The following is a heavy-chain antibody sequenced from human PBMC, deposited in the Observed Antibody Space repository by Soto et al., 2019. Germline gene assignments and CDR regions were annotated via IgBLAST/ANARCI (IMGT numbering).Heavy chain of an antibody. CDR1: GGSISSGGYY. Sequence: SETLSLTCTVSGGSISSGGYYWSWIRQHPGKGLEWIGYIYYSGSTYYNPSLKSRVTISVDTSKNQFSLKLSSVTAADTAVYYCARVARRPSPAMAYEGYYYYNGMDVWGQGTTVTVSS. D-gene: IGHD5-18*01. J-gene: IGHJ6*02. V-gene: IGHV4-31*03. CDR3: ARVARRPSPAMAYEGYYYYNGMDV. CDR2: IYYSGST.